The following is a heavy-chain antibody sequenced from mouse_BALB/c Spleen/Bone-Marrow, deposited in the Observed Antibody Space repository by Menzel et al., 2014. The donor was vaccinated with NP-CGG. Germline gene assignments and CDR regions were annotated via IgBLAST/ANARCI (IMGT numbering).Heavy chain of an antibody. D-gene: IGHD1-2*01. CDR3: AYNSLLWLYYFDC. V-gene: IGHV14-3*02. Sequence: EVQLQQSGAELVKPGASVKLSCTASGFNIKDTYMHWVKQRPEQGLEWIGRIDPANGNTKYDPKFQGKATITADTSSNTAYLQLSSLASEDTAVCYCAYNSLLWLYYFDCWGQGTTLTVSS. J-gene: IGHJ2*01. CDR1: GFNIKDTY. CDR2: IDPANGNT.